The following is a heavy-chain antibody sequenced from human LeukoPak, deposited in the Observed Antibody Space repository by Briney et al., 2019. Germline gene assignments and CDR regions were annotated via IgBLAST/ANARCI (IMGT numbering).Heavy chain of an antibody. D-gene: IGHD3-10*01. CDR2: IRSKANSYAT. CDR1: GFTFSGSA. CDR3: TRLLDDYYGSGSYGDDY. Sequence: GGSLRLSCAASGFTFSGSAMHWVRQASGKGLEWVGRIRSKANSYATAYAASVKGRFTVSRDDSKNTAYLQMNSLKTEDTAVYYRTRLLDDYYGSGSYGDDYWGQGTLVTVSS. J-gene: IGHJ4*02. V-gene: IGHV3-73*01.